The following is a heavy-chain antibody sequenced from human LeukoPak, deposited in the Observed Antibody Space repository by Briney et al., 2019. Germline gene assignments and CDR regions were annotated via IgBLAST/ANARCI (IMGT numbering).Heavy chain of an antibody. CDR3: ARDLVAATSSGTGLDY. V-gene: IGHV4-39*02. CDR2: IYYSGST. Sequence: PSETLSLTCTVSGGSISSSSYYWGWIRQPPGKGLEWIGSIYYSGSTYYNPSLKSRVTISVDTSKNQFSLKLSSVTAADTAVYYCARDLVAATSSGTGLDYWGQGTLVTVSS. J-gene: IGHJ4*02. CDR1: GGSISSSSYY. D-gene: IGHD2-15*01.